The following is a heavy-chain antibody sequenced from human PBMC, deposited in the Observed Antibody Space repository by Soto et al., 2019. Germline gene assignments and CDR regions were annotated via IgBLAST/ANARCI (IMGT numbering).Heavy chain of an antibody. V-gene: IGHV3-30-3*01. CDR3: ARETYSSGWTPSFDY. Sequence: QVQLVESGGGVVQTGRSLRLSCAACGFTFSSYAMHWVRQAPDTGLEWVAVITYDGSNKYYADSVKGRFTISRDNSKNTLYLQMNSLRAEDTAVYYCARETYSSGWTPSFDYWGQGTLVTVSP. J-gene: IGHJ4*02. CDR1: GFTFSSYA. CDR2: ITYDGSNK. D-gene: IGHD6-19*01.